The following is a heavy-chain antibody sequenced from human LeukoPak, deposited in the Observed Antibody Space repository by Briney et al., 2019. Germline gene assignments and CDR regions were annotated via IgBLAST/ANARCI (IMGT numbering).Heavy chain of an antibody. Sequence: GGSLRLSCAASGFTFSSYGRHWVRQAPGKGLEWVAVIWYDGSNKYYADSVKGRFTISRDNSKNTLYLQMNSLRAEDTAVYYCARDPIVVVPAASGYFDYWGQGTLVTVSS. CDR1: GFTFSSYG. CDR3: ARDPIVVVPAASGYFDY. V-gene: IGHV3-33*01. J-gene: IGHJ4*02. D-gene: IGHD2-2*01. CDR2: IWYDGSNK.